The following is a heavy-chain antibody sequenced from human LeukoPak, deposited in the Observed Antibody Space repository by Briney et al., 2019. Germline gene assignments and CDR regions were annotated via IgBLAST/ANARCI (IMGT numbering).Heavy chain of an antibody. D-gene: IGHD3-22*01. CDR1: GFTFSSYA. J-gene: IGHJ4*02. CDR3: AKGTMIVVFFSVVIDY. Sequence: GGSLRLSCAASGFTFSSYAMSWVRQAPGKGLEWVSAISGSGGSTYYADSVKGRFTISRDNSKNTLYLQMNSLRAEDTAVYYCAKGTMIVVFFSVVIDYWGQGTLVTVSS. CDR2: ISGSGGST. V-gene: IGHV3-23*01.